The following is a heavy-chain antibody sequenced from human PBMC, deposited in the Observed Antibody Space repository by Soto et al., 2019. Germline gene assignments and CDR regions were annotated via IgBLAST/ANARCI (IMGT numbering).Heavy chain of an antibody. CDR2: ISSSSSSTI. CDR3: ANLGELFQRVFDY. V-gene: IGHV3-48*01. D-gene: IGHD3-10*01. CDR1: GFTFSSYS. J-gene: IGHJ4*02. Sequence: GGSLRLSCAASGFTFSSYSMNWVRQAPGKGLEWVSYISSSSSSTIYYADSVKGRFTISRDNAKNSLYLQMNSLRAEDTAVYYCANLGELFQRVFDYWGQGTLVTVSS.